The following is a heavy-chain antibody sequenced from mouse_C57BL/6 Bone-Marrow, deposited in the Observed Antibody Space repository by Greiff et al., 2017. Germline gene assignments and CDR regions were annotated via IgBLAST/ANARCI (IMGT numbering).Heavy chain of an antibody. Sequence: QVQLKESGPGLVAPSQSLYITCTVSGFSLTSYGVDWVRQPPGKGLEWLGVIWGGGSTNYKSALMSRLSISKDNSKSQVFLKMNSLQTDDTAMYYCAKRDDDGAYWGQGTLVTVSA. CDR2: IWGGGST. V-gene: IGHV2-9*01. D-gene: IGHD2-4*01. CDR3: AKRDDDGAY. J-gene: IGHJ3*01. CDR1: GFSLTSYG.